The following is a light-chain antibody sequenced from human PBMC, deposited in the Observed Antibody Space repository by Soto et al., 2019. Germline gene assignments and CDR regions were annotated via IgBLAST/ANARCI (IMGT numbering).Light chain of an antibody. J-gene: IGKJ4*01. CDR1: QSVSSN. CDR2: GAS. CDR3: RQYGRALGFA. V-gene: IGKV3-20*01. Sequence: DIVITQAQAPLSVAPVARATLSCIASQSVSSNLAWYQQKPGQAPRLLIYGASSRATGIPDRFSGSGSGTDFTLTISRLEPEDFAVYYCRQYGRALGFAFGGGCKVDIK.